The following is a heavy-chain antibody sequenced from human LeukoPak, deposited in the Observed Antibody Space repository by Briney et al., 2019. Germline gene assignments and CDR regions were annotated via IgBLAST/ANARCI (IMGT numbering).Heavy chain of an antibody. D-gene: IGHD5-12*01. CDR2: IIPIFGTA. V-gene: IGHV1-69*13. Sequence: ASVKVSCKASGGTFSSYATSWVRQAPGQGLEWMGGIIPIFGTANYAQKFQGRVTITADESTSTAYMELSSLRSEDTAVYCCARDLRGAYSGYDFGKLRYYTDVWGKGTTVTISS. J-gene: IGHJ6*03. CDR3: ARDLRGAYSGYDFGKLRYYTDV. CDR1: GGTFSSYA.